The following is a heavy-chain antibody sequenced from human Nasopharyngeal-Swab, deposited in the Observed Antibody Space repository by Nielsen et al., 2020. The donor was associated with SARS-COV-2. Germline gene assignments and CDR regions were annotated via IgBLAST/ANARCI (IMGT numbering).Heavy chain of an antibody. J-gene: IGHJ6*02. CDR3: ARDGRFDYGMDV. CDR1: GGSISSGGYY. V-gene: IGHV4-31*03. CDR2: IYYSGST. D-gene: IGHD3-16*01. Sequence: SEILSLTCTVSGGSISSGGYYWTWIRQHPGKGLEWIGYIYYSGSTYYNPSLKSRVTISVDTSKNQFTLKLSSVTAADTAGYYCARDGRFDYGMDVWGQGTTVTVSS.